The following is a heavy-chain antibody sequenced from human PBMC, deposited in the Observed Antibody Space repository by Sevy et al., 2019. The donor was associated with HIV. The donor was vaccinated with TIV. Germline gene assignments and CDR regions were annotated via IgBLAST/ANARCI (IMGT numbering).Heavy chain of an antibody. CDR1: GFTFSSYR. Sequence: GGSLRLSCAASGFTFSSYRMTWVRQAPGKGLEWVSCISSTSAYINFADSVKGRFTISRDNAKNLLYLQMDSLRAEDTAVYYCARAVLEISTWRSDYWGQGTLVTVSS. CDR3: ARAVLEISTWRSDY. D-gene: IGHD1-1*01. CDR2: ISSTSAYI. V-gene: IGHV3-21*01. J-gene: IGHJ4*02.